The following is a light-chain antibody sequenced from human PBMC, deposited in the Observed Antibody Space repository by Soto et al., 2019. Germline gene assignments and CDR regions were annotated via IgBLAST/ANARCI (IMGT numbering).Light chain of an antibody. CDR3: QHYTLYSAP. J-gene: IGKJ5*01. Sequence: RLTQSPSSLSASVGDTVTISCRASQDISTYLAWYQHKPGKAHTLLIFGASSLHNGVPPRFAGSGSGSEFTLTINRLQPDDFATYYCQHYTLYSAPFGQGTRV. CDR2: GAS. CDR1: QDISTY. V-gene: IGKV1-5*01.